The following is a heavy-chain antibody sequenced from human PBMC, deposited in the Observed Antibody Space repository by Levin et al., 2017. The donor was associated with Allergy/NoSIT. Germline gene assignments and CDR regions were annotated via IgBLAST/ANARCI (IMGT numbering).Heavy chain of an antibody. J-gene: IGHJ4*02. Sequence: GGSLRLSCAASGFTFSSYAMHWVRQAPGKGLEWVAVISYDGSNKYYADSVKGRFTISRDNSKNTLYLQMNSLRAEDTAVYCCARDSGIAMVWYYFDYWGQGTLVTVSS. CDR3: ARDSGIAMVWYYFDY. D-gene: IGHD3-10*01. V-gene: IGHV3-30-3*01. CDR2: ISYDGSNK. CDR1: GFTFSSYA.